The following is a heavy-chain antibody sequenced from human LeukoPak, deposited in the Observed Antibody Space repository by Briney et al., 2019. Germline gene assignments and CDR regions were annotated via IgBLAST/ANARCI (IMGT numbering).Heavy chain of an antibody. V-gene: IGHV3-23*01. CDR1: GFTFSSYA. CDR2: ISGSGGST. J-gene: IGHJ4*02. Sequence: GGSLRLSCAASGFTFSSYAMSWVRQAPGKGLEWVSAISGSGGSTYYADSVKRRFTISRDNSKNTLYLQMNSLRAEDTAVYYCAKEEIYYDSSGSYYFDYWGQGTLVTVSS. D-gene: IGHD3-22*01. CDR3: AKEEIYYDSSGSYYFDY.